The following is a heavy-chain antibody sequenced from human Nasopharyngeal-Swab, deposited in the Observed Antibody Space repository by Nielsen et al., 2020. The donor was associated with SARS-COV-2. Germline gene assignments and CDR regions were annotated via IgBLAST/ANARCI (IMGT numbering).Heavy chain of an antibody. V-gene: IGHV3-53*01. CDR2: IYSGGST. Sequence: WIRQPTGKGLEWVSVIYSGGSTYYADSVKGRFTISRDNSKNTLYLQMNSLRAEDTAVYYCARVRYYYYGMDVWGQGTTVTVSS. CDR3: ARVRYYYYGMDV. J-gene: IGHJ6*02.